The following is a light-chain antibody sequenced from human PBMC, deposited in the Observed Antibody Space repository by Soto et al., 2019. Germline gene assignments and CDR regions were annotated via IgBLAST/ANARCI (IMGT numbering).Light chain of an antibody. CDR2: DNN. V-gene: IGLV1-40*01. Sequence: QFVLTQAPSVSGAPGQRITISCAGSSSNIGGGYEVHWYQQLPGTAPKLLIYDNNHRPSGVPDRFSGSKSGTSASLAITGLQAEDEADYYCQSYDSSLSASVFGGGTKLTVL. CDR1: SSNIGGGYE. J-gene: IGLJ3*02. CDR3: QSYDSSLSASV.